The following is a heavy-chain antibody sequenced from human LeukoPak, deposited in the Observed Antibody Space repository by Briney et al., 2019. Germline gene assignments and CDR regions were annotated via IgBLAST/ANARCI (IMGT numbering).Heavy chain of an antibody. Sequence: SGTLSLTCAVSGGSISSNNWWNWVRQPPGKGLEWIGEIYHSGTTNYNPSLKSRVTISVDKSKNQFSLNLSSVTAADTAVYYCARVSYDYVWGSYRYESVFDYWGQGTLVTVSS. CDR2: IYHSGTT. D-gene: IGHD3-16*02. V-gene: IGHV4-4*02. CDR3: ARVSYDYVWGSYRYESVFDY. CDR1: GGSISSNNW. J-gene: IGHJ4*02.